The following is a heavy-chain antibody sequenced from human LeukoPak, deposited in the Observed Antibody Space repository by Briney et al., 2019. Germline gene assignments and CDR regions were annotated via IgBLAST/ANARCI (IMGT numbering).Heavy chain of an antibody. CDR2: ISSSSSYI. Sequence: PGRSLRLSCAASGFTFSSYSMNWVRQAPGKGLEWVSSISSSSSYIYYADSVKGRFTISRDNAKNSLYLQMNSLRAEDTAVYYCARGFLDVNFFDYWGQGTLVTVSS. CDR1: GFTFSSYS. V-gene: IGHV3-21*01. D-gene: IGHD2/OR15-2a*01. J-gene: IGHJ4*02. CDR3: ARGFLDVNFFDY.